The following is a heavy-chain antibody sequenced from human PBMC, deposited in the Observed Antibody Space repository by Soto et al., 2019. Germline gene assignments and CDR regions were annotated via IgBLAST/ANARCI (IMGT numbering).Heavy chain of an antibody. D-gene: IGHD2-21*02. CDR3: AKDQTDVTLFDY. CDR1: GFSFSSLA. V-gene: IGHV3-23*01. Sequence: RGPLRLSCAASGFSFSSLAMSWVRQAPGKGLEWVSSISGRGVDTLYADSVKGRFTISRDNSRNTLYLQVNSLRAEDTAVYYCAKDQTDVTLFDYWGQGTLVTVSS. J-gene: IGHJ4*02. CDR2: ISGRGVDT.